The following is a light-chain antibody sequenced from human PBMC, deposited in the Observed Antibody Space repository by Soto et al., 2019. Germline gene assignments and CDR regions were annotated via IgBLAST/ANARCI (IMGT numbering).Light chain of an antibody. CDR3: QAWDSSTVV. J-gene: IGLJ3*02. CDR1: KLGDKY. V-gene: IGLV3-1*01. CDR2: QDN. Sequence: LTQPPSVSVSPGQTASITCSGDKLGDKYACWYQQKPGQSPVLVMYQDNKRPSGIPERFSGSNSGNTATLTISGTQPMDEADYYCQAWDSSTVVFGGGTKLTVL.